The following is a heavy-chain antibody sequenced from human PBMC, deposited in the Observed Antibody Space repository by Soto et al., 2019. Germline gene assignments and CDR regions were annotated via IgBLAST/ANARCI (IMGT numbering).Heavy chain of an antibody. CDR2: ITWNSGSR. D-gene: IGHD4-17*01. Sequence: EVQLVESGGGLVQPGRSLRLSCAASGFTFDDYAMHWVRQAPGKGPEWVSGITWNSGSRGYAESVKGRFTISRDNAKKSLCLQMNSLRTEDTALYYCAKSKGALEILKTTVTTFWGPFHIWGQGTMVTVSS. CDR1: GFTFDDYA. CDR3: AKSKGALEILKTTVTTFWGPFHI. J-gene: IGHJ3*02. V-gene: IGHV3-9*01.